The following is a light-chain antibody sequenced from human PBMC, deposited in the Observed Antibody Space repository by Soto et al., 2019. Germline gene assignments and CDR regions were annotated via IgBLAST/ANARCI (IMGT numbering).Light chain of an antibody. V-gene: IGLV2-14*01. CDR1: SSDIGGFNF. Sequence: QSALTQPASVSGSPGQSITISCTGTSSDIGGFNFVSWYQHHPDKAPKLIISGVSNRPSGVSDRFSGSKSGNTASLTISGLQPDDEGDYYSTSYTTRTRSLLFGGGTKLTVL. CDR3: TSYTTRTRSLL. J-gene: IGLJ2*01. CDR2: GVS.